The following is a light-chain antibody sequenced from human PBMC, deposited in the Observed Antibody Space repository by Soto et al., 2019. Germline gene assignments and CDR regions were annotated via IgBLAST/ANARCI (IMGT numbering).Light chain of an antibody. J-gene: IGLJ3*02. CDR1: SSDVGGYNY. CDR2: EVS. CDR3: SSFTSINTWV. Sequence: QSALTQPASVSGSPGQSITISCTGTSSDVGGYNYVSWYQQHPGKAPKLMIYEVSNRPSGVSNRFSGSKSGNTASLTISGLQTEDEADYYCSSFTSINTWVFGGGTKATVL. V-gene: IGLV2-14*01.